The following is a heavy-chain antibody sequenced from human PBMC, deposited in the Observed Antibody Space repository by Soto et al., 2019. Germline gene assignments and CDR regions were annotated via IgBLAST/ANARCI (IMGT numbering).Heavy chain of an antibody. D-gene: IGHD6-13*01. J-gene: IGHJ6*02. CDR3: ARAYSSSQSHGMDV. V-gene: IGHV3-48*02. CDR1: GFTFSSYS. CDR2: ISSSSSTI. Sequence: EVQLVESGGGLVQPGGSLRLSCAASGFTFSSYSMNWVRQAPGKGLEWVSYISSSSSTIYYADSVKGRFTISRNNAKNSLYLQMNSLRDEDTAVYYCARAYSSSQSHGMDVWGQGTTVTVSS.